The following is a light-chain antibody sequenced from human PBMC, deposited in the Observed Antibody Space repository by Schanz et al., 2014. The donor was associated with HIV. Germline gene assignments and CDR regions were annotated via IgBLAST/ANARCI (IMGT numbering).Light chain of an antibody. V-gene: IGKV3-11*01. CDR1: QSISNN. CDR3: QQRSSWPLLT. CDR2: DAS. Sequence: EIVMTQSPATLYVSPGEGATLSCRASQSISNNLAWYQHKPGQAPRLLIYDASNRATGIPARFSGSGSGTDFTLTISSLEPEDFAVYYCQQRSSWPLLTFGGGTKVEVK. J-gene: IGKJ4*01.